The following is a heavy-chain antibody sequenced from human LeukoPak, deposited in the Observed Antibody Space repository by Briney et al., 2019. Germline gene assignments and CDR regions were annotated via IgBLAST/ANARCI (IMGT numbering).Heavy chain of an antibody. D-gene: IGHD3-22*01. J-gene: IGHJ4*02. CDR1: GASISSSSYY. CDR2: FYYSGST. V-gene: IGHV4-39*01. Sequence: PSETLSLTCTVSGASISSSSYYWGWIRQPPGKELAWIGTFYYSGSTYYNPSLKSRVTISVDTSKNQFSLRLNSVTAADTAVYYCARHEFSDLIIDSWGQGTLVTVSS. CDR3: ARHEFSDLIIDS.